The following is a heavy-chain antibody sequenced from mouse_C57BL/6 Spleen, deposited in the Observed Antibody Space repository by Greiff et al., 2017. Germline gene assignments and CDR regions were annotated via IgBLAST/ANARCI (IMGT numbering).Heavy chain of an antibody. CDR3: ARRILRTGYFDV. V-gene: IGHV1-47*01. CDR2: FHPYNDDT. CDR1: GYTFTTYP. D-gene: IGHD1-1*01. J-gene: IGHJ1*03. Sequence: VNLVESGAELVKPGASVKMSCKASGYTFTTYPIEWMKQNHGKSLEWIGNFHPYNDDTKYNEKFKGKATLTVEKSSSTVYLELSRLTSDDSAVYYCARRILRTGYFDVWGTGTTVTVSS.